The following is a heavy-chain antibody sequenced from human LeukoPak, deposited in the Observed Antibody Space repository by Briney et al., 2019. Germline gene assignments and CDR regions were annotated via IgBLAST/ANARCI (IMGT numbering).Heavy chain of an antibody. V-gene: IGHV4-39*07. CDR3: AREVEYSSSEYYYYYYMDV. CDR2: AYYSGTT. CDR1: GDSISSTSSY. D-gene: IGHD6-6*01. Sequence: TSETLSLTCTVSGDSISSTSSYWGWIRQPPGKGLEWIGSAYYSGTTYKNPSLKSRVTISVDTSKNQFSLKLSSVTAADTAVYYCAREVEYSSSEYYYYYYMDVWGKGTTVTVSS. J-gene: IGHJ6*03.